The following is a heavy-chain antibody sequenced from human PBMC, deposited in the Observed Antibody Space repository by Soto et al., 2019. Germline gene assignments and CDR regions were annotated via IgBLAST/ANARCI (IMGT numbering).Heavy chain of an antibody. CDR3: ARGFYTWNPRWFDP. CDR1: GFSIRSDYY. Sequence: PSETLSLTCTVSGFSIRSDYYWGWFRQPPGKGFEWIGTVFHRGSTYYNPSLKSRLTISVDTSKNQFSLNLSSMTAADTAVYYCARGFYTWNPRWFDPWGQGTLVTVSS. CDR2: VFHRGST. V-gene: IGHV4-38-2*02. J-gene: IGHJ5*02. D-gene: IGHD1-1*01.